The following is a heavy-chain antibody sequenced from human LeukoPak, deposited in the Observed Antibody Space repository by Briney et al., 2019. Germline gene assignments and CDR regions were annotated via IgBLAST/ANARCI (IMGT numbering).Heavy chain of an antibody. CDR2: ITGSGRTT. J-gene: IGHJ4*02. V-gene: IGHV3-23*01. CDR1: GFTFSTYT. D-gene: IGHD3-16*01. CDR3: ASGGWQLTLDY. Sequence: PGGSLRLSCVASGFTFSTYTMTWVRQAPGKGLEWISSITGSGRTTYYADSVKGRFIISRDNSKNTLHLQMNSLTAEDTAVYYCASGGWQLTLDYWGQGTLVTVSS.